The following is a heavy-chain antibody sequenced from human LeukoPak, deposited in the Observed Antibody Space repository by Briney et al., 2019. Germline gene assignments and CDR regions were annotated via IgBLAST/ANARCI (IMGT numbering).Heavy chain of an antibody. V-gene: IGHV4-30-4*08. D-gene: IGHD3-3*01. CDR2: IYYSGST. J-gene: IGHJ4*02. CDR1: GGSISRGDYY. Sequence: PSETLSLTCTVSGGSISRGDYYWSWIRQPPGKGLEWIGYIYYSGSTYYNPSLKSRVTISVDTSKTQFSLKLSSVTAADTAVYYCARSLVDFWSGYPYTFDYWGQGTLVTVSS. CDR3: ARSLVDFWSGYPYTFDY.